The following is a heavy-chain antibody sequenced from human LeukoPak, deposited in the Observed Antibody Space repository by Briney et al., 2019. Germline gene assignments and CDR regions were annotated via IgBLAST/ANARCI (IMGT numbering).Heavy chain of an antibody. CDR3: ARTFLGDY. V-gene: IGHV3-7*01. Sequence: GGSLRLSCAASGFTFGSYWMTWVRQAPGKGLEWVANIKQDGSDMYYVASVKGRFTIFRDNARNTLFLQMNSLRAEDTAVYYCARTFLGDYWGQGTLVTVSS. J-gene: IGHJ4*02. CDR1: GFTFGSYW. CDR2: IKQDGSDM.